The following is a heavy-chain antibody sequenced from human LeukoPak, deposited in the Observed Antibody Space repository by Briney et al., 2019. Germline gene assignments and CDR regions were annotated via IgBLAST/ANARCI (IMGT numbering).Heavy chain of an antibody. V-gene: IGHV4-61*02. D-gene: IGHD2-8*01. CDR2: IYTSGST. Sequence: SQTLSLTCTVSGGSISSGSYYWSWIRQPAGKGLEWIGRIYTSGSTNYNPSLKSRVTISVDTSKNQFSLKLSSVTAADTAVYYCARESEPPNGVCCYFDYWGQGTLVTVSS. J-gene: IGHJ4*02. CDR3: ARESEPPNGVCCYFDY. CDR1: GGSISSGSYY.